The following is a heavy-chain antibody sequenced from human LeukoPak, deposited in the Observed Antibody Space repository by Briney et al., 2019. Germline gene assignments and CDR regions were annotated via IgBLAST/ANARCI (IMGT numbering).Heavy chain of an antibody. D-gene: IGHD3-22*01. CDR3: ARDTETYYYDSSGPIDY. CDR2: INPNSGGT. CDR1: GYTFTGYY. Sequence: ASVKVSCKASGYTFTGYYMHWVRQAPGQGLEWMGWINPNSGGTNYAQKFQGRVTMTRDTSISTAYMELGRLRSDDTAVYYCARDTETYYYDSSGPIDYWGQGTLVTVSS. J-gene: IGHJ4*02. V-gene: IGHV1-2*02.